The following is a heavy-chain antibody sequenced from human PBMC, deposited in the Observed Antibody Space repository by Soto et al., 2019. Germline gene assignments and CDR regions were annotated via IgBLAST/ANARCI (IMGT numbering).Heavy chain of an antibody. D-gene: IGHD6-13*01. CDR2: ISVSGGTT. V-gene: IGHV3-23*01. CDR3: ARGWGIAAPGPNWFDP. CDR1: GFTFNNYA. Sequence: GESLKISCAASGFTFNNYALTWVRQAPGKGLEWVSTISVSGGTTHYSDSVKGRFTISRDNSKKTVYLQMHGLRADDPAVYYCARGWGIAAPGPNWFDPWGQGTLVTVSS. J-gene: IGHJ5*02.